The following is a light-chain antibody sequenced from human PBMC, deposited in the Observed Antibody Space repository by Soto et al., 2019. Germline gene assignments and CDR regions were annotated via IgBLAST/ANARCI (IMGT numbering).Light chain of an antibody. CDR2: SAS. V-gene: IGKV1-9*01. J-gene: IGKJ4*01. CDR3: QQLKSYPLT. CDR1: QAMSTY. Sequence: DIQWTQSPSFLSASIGDRVTISCRATQAMSTYLAWYQQKPGKAPKLLIYSASTLQSGVPSRFSGSGSGTWFTLAISSLQPEDFATYYCQQLKSYPLTFGGGTRVESK.